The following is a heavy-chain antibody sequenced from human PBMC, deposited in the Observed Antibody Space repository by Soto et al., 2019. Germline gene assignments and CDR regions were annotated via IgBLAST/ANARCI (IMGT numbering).Heavy chain of an antibody. CDR2: IYDSGST. Sequence: SETLSLTCTVSGGSISSYYWSWIRQPPGKGLEWIGYIYDSGSTNYNPSLKSRVTISVDTSKNQFSLKLSSVTAADTAVYYCARGGGVVVVPAANHRNWFDPWGQGTLVTVSS. CDR1: GGSISSYY. D-gene: IGHD2-2*01. J-gene: IGHJ5*02. V-gene: IGHV4-59*01. CDR3: ARGGGVVVVPAANHRNWFDP.